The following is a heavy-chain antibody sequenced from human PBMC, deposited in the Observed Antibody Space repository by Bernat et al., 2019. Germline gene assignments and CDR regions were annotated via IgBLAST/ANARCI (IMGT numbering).Heavy chain of an antibody. CDR3: ARDSSGWSY. CDR2: IYYSGST. D-gene: IGHD6-19*01. V-gene: IGHV4-59*01. Sequence: QVQLQASGPGLVKPSETLSLTCTVPGGSISSYYWSWLRQPPGKGLEWIGYIYYSGSTNYNPSLKSRVTISVDTSKNQFSLKLSSVTAADTAVYYCARDSSGWSYWGQGTLVTVSS. J-gene: IGHJ4*02. CDR1: GGSISSYY.